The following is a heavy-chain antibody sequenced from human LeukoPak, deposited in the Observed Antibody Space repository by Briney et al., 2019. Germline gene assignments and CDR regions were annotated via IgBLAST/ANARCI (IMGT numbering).Heavy chain of an antibody. CDR2: ISAYNGNT. J-gene: IGHJ4*02. CDR3: ARIVGATIRFDY. Sequence: ASVKVSCKASGGTFSSYAISWVRQAPGQGLEWMGWISAYNGNTNYAQKLQGRVTMTTDTSTSTAYMELRSLRSDDTAVYYCARIVGATIRFDYWGQGTLVTVSS. V-gene: IGHV1-18*01. D-gene: IGHD1-26*01. CDR1: GGTFSSYA.